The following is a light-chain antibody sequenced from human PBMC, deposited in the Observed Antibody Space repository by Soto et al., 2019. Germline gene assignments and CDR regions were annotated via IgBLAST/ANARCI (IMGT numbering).Light chain of an antibody. V-gene: IGKV3-15*01. Sequence: EIVMTQSPATLSVSPGERATLSCRASQSVRSNLAWYQQKPGQAPRLLIYGASTRATGIPGRFSGSGSGTEFALTISSLQSEDLAVYYCQHYNSWSSITFGQGTQLEIK. J-gene: IGKJ5*01. CDR3: QHYNSWSSIT. CDR1: QSVRSN. CDR2: GAS.